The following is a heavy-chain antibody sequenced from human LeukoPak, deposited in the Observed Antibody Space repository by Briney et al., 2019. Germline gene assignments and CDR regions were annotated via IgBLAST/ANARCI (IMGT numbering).Heavy chain of an antibody. Sequence: SETLSLTCTVSGDSINSYFWSWIRQPAGKGLEWIGRIYYRGSTNYNPSLRSRVTMSVDTSKNQFSLNLSSVTAADTAVYYCAREGYSSGWYPDSWGQGTLVTVSS. CDR1: GDSINSYF. V-gene: IGHV4-4*07. CDR2: IYYRGST. CDR3: AREGYSSGWYPDS. D-gene: IGHD6-19*01. J-gene: IGHJ4*02.